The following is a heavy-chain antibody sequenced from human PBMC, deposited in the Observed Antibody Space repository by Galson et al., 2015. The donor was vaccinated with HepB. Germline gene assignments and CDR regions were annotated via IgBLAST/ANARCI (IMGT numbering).Heavy chain of an antibody. V-gene: IGHV1-2*02. CDR3: ARTPRRIAVIKFHFDF. CDR1: GYTFTGYY. CDR2: INPNSGDT. Sequence: PVKVSCKASGYTFTGYYMHWVRQARGQGLEWMGWINPNSGDTNYAQKFQGRVTMTRDTSISTAYMELSRLRSDDTAVYYCARTPRRIAVIKFHFDFWGQGTLVTVSS. D-gene: IGHD3-22*01. J-gene: IGHJ4*02.